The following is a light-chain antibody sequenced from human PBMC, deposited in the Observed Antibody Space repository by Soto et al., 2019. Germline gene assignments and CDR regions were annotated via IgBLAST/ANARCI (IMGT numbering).Light chain of an antibody. V-gene: IGKV1-27*01. J-gene: IGKJ4*01. Sequence: DIQMTQSPSSLSASVGDRVTITCRASQGISNSLAWNQHKPGRVPELLIYAASTLQSVAPSRFSGSGSGTDFTLTISSLQPEDVATYYCQKYNSAPLPCGGGTKVELK. CDR2: AAS. CDR3: QKYNSAPLP. CDR1: QGISNS.